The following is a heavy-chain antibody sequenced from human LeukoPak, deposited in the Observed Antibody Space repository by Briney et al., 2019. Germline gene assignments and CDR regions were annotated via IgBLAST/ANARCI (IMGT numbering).Heavy chain of an antibody. Sequence: GRSLRLSCTASGFTFGDYAMSWVRQAPGKGLEWVGFIRSKAYGGTTEHAASVKGRFTISRDDSKSIAYLQMNSLKTEDTAVYYCTRDTPLVGDKDYWGQGTLVTVSS. J-gene: IGHJ4*02. CDR1: GFTFGDYA. D-gene: IGHD1-26*01. V-gene: IGHV3-49*04. CDR2: IRSKAYGGTT. CDR3: TRDTPLVGDKDY.